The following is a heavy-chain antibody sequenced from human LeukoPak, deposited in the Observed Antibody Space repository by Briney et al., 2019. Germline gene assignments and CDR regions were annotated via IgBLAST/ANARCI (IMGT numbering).Heavy chain of an antibody. CDR3: ARALSSGSYVWFDS. Sequence: SETLSLTCAVSAGSISSSNWWSWVRRPPGWGLEWIGEIYHSGSTNYNPSLKSRVTISLDKSNNHFSLKLRSVTAADTAVYYCARALSSGSYVWFDSWGQGTLITVSS. V-gene: IGHV4-4*02. CDR1: AGSISSSNW. D-gene: IGHD3-10*01. CDR2: IYHSGST. J-gene: IGHJ5*01.